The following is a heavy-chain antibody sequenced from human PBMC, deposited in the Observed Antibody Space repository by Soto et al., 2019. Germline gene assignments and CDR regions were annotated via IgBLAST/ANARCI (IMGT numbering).Heavy chain of an antibody. V-gene: IGHV4-59*08. J-gene: IGHJ5*02. CDR3: ARHPSGEEQWLLWWFDP. D-gene: IGHD6-19*01. Sequence: SETLSLTCTVSGGSISSYYWSWIRQPPGKGLEWIGYIYYSGSTNYNPSLKSRVTISVDTSKNQFSLKLSSVTAADTAVYYCARHPSGEEQWLLWWFDPWGQGTLVTVSS. CDR1: GGSISSYY. CDR2: IYYSGST.